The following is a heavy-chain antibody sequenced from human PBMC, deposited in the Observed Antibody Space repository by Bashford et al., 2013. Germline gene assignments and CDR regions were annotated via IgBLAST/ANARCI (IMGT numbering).Heavy chain of an antibody. CDR3: ATSTYCSSTSCYYYYGMDV. CDR1: GYSFTSYW. D-gene: IGHD2-2*01. J-gene: IGHJ6*02. V-gene: IGHV5-51*01. CDR2: IYPGDSDT. Sequence: GESLKISCKGSGYSFTSYWIGWVRQMPGKGLEWMGIIYPGDSDTRYSPSFQGQVTISADKSISTAYLQWSSLKASDTAMYYCATSTYCSSTSCYYYYGMDVWGQGTTVTVSS.